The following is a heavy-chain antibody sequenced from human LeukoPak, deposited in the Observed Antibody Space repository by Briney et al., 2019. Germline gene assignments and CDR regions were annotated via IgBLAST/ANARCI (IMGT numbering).Heavy chain of an antibody. CDR3: ARDSIIQRGNWLDP. CDR2: IWYDGSNK. D-gene: IGHD2/OR15-2a*01. V-gene: IGHV3-33*01. CDR1: GFSFSRYG. Sequence: GRPLRLSCAASGFSFSRYGMHRVRQAPGKGLEWVAMIWYDGSNKNYADSVKGRFTISRDNSRNTLDLQMNSLRVEDTAVYYCARDSIIQRGNWLDPWGQGTLVTVSS. J-gene: IGHJ5*02.